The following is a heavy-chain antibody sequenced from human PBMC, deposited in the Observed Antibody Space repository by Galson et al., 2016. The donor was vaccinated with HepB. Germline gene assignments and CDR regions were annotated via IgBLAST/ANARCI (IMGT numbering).Heavy chain of an antibody. V-gene: IGHV3-33*01. D-gene: IGHD1-1*01. J-gene: IGHJ4*02. CDR1: GLTFSSYG. CDR3: ARVLGGTSTGYFDL. CDR2: IWYDGSNK. Sequence: SLRLSCAASGLTFSSYGMHWVRQAPGKGLEWVALIWYDGSNKYYADSVKGRFTISRDNSKNTLYLQMNSLRPEDTAVYYCARVLGGTSTGYFDLWGQGTLVTVSS.